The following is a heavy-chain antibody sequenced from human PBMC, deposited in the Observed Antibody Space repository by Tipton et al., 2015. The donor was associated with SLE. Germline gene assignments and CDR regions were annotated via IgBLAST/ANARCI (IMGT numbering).Heavy chain of an antibody. CDR1: AGSISRGSYY. V-gene: IGHV4-61*09. J-gene: IGHJ2*01. CDR2: IYTSGSS. CDR3: ARDVSSGWYFDL. D-gene: IGHD6-19*01. Sequence: LRLSCTVSAGSISRGSYYWTWIRQTAGKGLEWIGHIYTSGSSKDNPSLESRVTISVDTSKNQFPLKLSSVTAADTAVYYCARDVSSGWYFDLWGRGTLVTVSS.